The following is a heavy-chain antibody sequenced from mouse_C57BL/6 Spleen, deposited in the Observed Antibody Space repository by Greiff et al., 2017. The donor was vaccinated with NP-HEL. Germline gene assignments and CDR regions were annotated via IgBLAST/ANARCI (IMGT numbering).Heavy chain of an antibody. V-gene: IGHV1-69*01. J-gene: IGHJ2*01. Sequence: QVQLQQPGAELVMPGASVKLSCKASGYTFTSYWMHWVKQRPGQGLEWIGEIDPSDSYTNYNQKFKGKSTLTVDKSSSTAYMQLSSLTSEDSAVYYCARSEGVGTDFDYWGQGTTLTVSS. CDR2: IDPSDSYT. D-gene: IGHD4-1*01. CDR1: GYTFTSYW. CDR3: ARSEGVGTDFDY.